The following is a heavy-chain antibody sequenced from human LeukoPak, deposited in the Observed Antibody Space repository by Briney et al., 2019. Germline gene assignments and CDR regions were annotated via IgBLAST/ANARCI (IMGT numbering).Heavy chain of an antibody. Sequence: GGSLRLSCAASGFTVSRNYMSWVRQAPGKGLKWVSVIYSGGNTYYADFVKGRFTISRDNSKNTLYLQINSLTAEDTAVYYCANLPRGDYWGLGTLVTVSS. V-gene: IGHV3-53*01. CDR3: ANLPRGDY. CDR1: GFTVSRNY. CDR2: IYSGGNT. J-gene: IGHJ4*02. D-gene: IGHD3-10*01.